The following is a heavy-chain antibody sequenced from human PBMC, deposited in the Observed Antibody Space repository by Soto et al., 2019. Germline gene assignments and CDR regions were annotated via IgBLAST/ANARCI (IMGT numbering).Heavy chain of an antibody. CDR1: GGSITSSSHF. D-gene: IGHD6-25*01. Sequence: PSETLSLTCSASGGSITSSSHFWGWVRQPPGKGLEWIRTIYFTGNTYYTPSLKSRLTMSIDTSKNEFSLRLNSVTAADTAVYYCAGQTFTIAAASYGRSNWFDPWGPGTLVTVSS. CDR3: AGQTFTIAAASYGRSNWFDP. J-gene: IGHJ5*02. CDR2: IYFTGNT. V-gene: IGHV4-39*01.